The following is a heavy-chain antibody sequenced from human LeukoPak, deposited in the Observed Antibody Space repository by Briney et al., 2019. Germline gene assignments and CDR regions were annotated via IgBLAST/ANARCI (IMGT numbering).Heavy chain of an antibody. V-gene: IGHV1-69*04. CDR2: IIPILGIA. Sequence: ASVKVSCKASGGTFSSYAISWVRQAPGQGLEWMGRIIPILGIANYAQKFQGRVTITRDTSASTAYMELSSLRSEDMAVYYCARGQGYLIDYWGQGTLVTVSS. J-gene: IGHJ4*02. CDR1: GGTFSSYA. CDR3: ARGQGYLIDY. D-gene: IGHD2-15*01.